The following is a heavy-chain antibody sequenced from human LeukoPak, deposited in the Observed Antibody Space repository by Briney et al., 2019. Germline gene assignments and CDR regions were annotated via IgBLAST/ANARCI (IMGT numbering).Heavy chain of an antibody. CDR3: ARDQNYYDSSGYYWSAGWFDP. Sequence: GASVKVSCKASEYTFTGYYMHWVRQAPGQGLEWMGWINPNSGGTNYAQKFQGRVTMTRDTSISTAYMELSRLRSDDTAVYYCARDQNYYDSSGYYWSAGWFDPWGQGTLVTVSS. CDR2: INPNSGGT. V-gene: IGHV1-2*02. D-gene: IGHD3-22*01. CDR1: EYTFTGYY. J-gene: IGHJ5*02.